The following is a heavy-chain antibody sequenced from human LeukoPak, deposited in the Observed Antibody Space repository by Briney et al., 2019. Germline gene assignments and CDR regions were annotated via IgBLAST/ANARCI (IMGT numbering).Heavy chain of an antibody. J-gene: IGHJ4*02. D-gene: IGHD3-9*01. CDR1: GGSISSGGYY. Sequence: SQTLSLTCTVSGGSISSGGYYWSWIRQHPGKGLEWIGYIYYSGSTYYNPSLKRRVTLSVDTSKNQFSLKLSSVTAADTAVYYCARGDDILTGYPSMFDYWGQGTLVTVSS. CDR2: IYYSGST. CDR3: ARGDDILTGYPSMFDY. V-gene: IGHV4-31*03.